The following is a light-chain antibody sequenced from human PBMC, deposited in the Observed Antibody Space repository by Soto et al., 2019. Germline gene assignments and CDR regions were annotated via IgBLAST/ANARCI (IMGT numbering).Light chain of an antibody. CDR2: GAS. J-gene: IGKJ3*01. CDR3: QQYGSSPRFT. V-gene: IGKV3-20*01. CDR1: QSVSSSY. Sequence: EIVLTQSPGTLSLSPGERATLSCRASQSVSSSYLAWYQQKPGQAPRLLIYGASSRATGIPDRFSGSGSGTDFTLPISRLEPEDFSVYYWQQYGSSPRFTFGPGTKVDIK.